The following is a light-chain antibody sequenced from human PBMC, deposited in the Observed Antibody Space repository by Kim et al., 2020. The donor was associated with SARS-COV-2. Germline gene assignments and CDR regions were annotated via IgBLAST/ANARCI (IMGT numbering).Light chain of an antibody. CDR3: QVWDSSSDHPV. Sequence: PGKGARMTCGGNHMGSKGVRWHQQKLGQAPVLGIYYDSDRPSGILERFSGSNSGNTATLTIRWVEAGDEADYYCQVWDSSSDHPVFGGGTQLTAL. V-gene: IGLV3-21*04. CDR2: YDS. CDR1: HMGSKG. J-gene: IGLJ3*02.